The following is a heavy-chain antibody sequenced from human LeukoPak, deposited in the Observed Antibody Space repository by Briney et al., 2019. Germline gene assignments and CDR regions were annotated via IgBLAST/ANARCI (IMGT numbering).Heavy chain of an antibody. J-gene: IGHJ6*03. CDR3: ARGSVGASTDYYYYYMDV. CDR2: IHYSGST. V-gene: IGHV4-59*01. Sequence: SETLSLTCTVSGGSISTYYWSWIRQPPGKGLEWIGYIHYSGSTNYNPSLKSRVTISVDTSKNQFSLRLSSVTAADTAVYYCARGSVGASTDYYYYYMDVWGKGTTVTVSS. D-gene: IGHD1-26*01. CDR1: GGSISTYY.